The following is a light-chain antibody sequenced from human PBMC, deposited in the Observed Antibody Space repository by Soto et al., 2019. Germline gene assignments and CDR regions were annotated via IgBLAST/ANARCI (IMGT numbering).Light chain of an antibody. CDR3: KQYYSTPLA. CDR1: QSVLYRSDNKND. CDR2: WAS. J-gene: IGKJ4*01. V-gene: IGKV4-1*01. Sequence: DIVMTQSPDSLAVSLGERATPNCKSSQSVLYRSDNKNDLAWYQQKPAQPPKLLIYWASTRESGVPDRFSGSGSATDFTLTISSLQAEDGAVYYCKQYYSTPLAFGGGTKVEIK.